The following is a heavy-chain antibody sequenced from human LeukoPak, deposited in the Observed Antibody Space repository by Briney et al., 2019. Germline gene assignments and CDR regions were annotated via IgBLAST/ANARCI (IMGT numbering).Heavy chain of an antibody. CDR2: IYYSGST. V-gene: IGHV4-59*01. D-gene: IGHD1-26*01. CDR1: GGSISNYY. J-gene: IGHJ5*02. CDR3: ARGVPQGWVHWFDP. Sequence: SETLSLTCTVSGGSISNYYWNWIRQPPGKGLEWIGYIYYSGSTKYNPSLESRVTISVDTSKNQFSLKVRSVTAADTAVYYRARGVPQGWVHWFDPWGQGTLVTVSS.